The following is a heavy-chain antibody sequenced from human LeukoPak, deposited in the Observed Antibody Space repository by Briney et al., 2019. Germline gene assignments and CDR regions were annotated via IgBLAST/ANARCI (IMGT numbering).Heavy chain of an antibody. CDR1: GFTFSSYW. CDR2: IKQDGSEK. V-gene: IGHV3-7*01. Sequence: GGSLRLSCAASGFTFSSYWMSWVRQAPGKGLEWVANIKQDGSEKYYVDSVKGRFTISRDNAKNSLYLRMNSLRAEDTAVYYCARSSAGSWYVWFDYWGQGTLVTVSS. CDR3: ARSSAGSWYVWFDY. J-gene: IGHJ4*02. D-gene: IGHD6-13*01.